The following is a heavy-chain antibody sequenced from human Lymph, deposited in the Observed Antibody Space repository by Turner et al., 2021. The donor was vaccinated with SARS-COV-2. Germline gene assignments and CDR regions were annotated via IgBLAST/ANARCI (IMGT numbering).Heavy chain of an antibody. V-gene: IGHV3-23*01. Sequence: EVQLLESGGGLVPPGGSLRPPCAASGFTFSNKAMSWVRQAPGKGLNWVSIISGSGGSTYYADSVKGRFTIYRDNSKNTLYLQMNSLRAEDTAVDYCAKDPNWYVLSAVDYWGQGTLVTVSS. J-gene: IGHJ4*02. D-gene: IGHD1-1*01. CDR2: ISGSGGST. CDR1: GFTFSNKA. CDR3: AKDPNWYVLSAVDY.